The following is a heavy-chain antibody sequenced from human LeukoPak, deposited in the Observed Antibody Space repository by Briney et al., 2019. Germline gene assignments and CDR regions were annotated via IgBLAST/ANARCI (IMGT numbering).Heavy chain of an antibody. J-gene: IGHJ4*02. D-gene: IGHD2-21*01. Sequence: GGSMILSCAASVFNFSSYPIRWVRQAPWKGLEWVLGITESGGGTYIVDSVKGRFTISRDNSKRTLFLQMYSLGAEDTARYYCAKGSAAGRPYYFDYWGQGTLVTVSS. CDR2: ITESGGGT. CDR3: AKGSAAGRPYYFDY. V-gene: IGHV3-23*01. CDR1: VFNFSSYP.